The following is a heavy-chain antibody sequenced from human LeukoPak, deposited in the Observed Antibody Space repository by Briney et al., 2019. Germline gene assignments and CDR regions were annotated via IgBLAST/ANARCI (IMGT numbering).Heavy chain of an antibody. CDR3: AKVFSSLPNEYFQH. CDR2: ISGSGGST. J-gene: IGHJ1*01. D-gene: IGHD2-15*01. CDR1: GFTFSSYA. V-gene: IGHV3-23*01. Sequence: GGSLRLSWAASGFTFSSYAMSWVRQAPGKGLEWVSAISGSGGSTYYADSVKGRFTISRDNSKNTLYLQMNSLRAEDTAVYYCAKVFSSLPNEYFQHWGQGTLVTVSS.